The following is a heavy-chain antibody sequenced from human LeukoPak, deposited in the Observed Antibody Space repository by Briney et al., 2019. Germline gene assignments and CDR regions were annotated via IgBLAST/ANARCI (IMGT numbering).Heavy chain of an antibody. Sequence: ASVKVSCKASGGTFSSYAISWVRQAPGQGLEWMGRIIPVFGTANYAQKFQGRVTITADESTSTAYMELSSLRSEDTAVYYCATPEGGALDAFDIWGQGTMVTVSS. CDR3: ATPEGGALDAFDI. V-gene: IGHV1-69*13. J-gene: IGHJ3*02. D-gene: IGHD1-26*01. CDR1: GGTFSSYA. CDR2: IIPVFGTA.